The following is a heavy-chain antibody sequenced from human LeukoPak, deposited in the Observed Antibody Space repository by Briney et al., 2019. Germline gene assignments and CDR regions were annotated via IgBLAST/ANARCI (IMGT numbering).Heavy chain of an antibody. V-gene: IGHV1-24*01. Sequence: GASVKVSCKVSGYTLTELSMHWVRQAPGKGLEWMGGFDPEDGETIYAQEFQGRVTMTEDTSTDTAYMELSSLRSEDTAVYYCATASLMVRGVIMFFDYWGQGTLVTVSS. D-gene: IGHD3-10*01. CDR1: GYTLTELS. CDR3: ATASLMVRGVIMFFDY. J-gene: IGHJ4*02. CDR2: FDPEDGET.